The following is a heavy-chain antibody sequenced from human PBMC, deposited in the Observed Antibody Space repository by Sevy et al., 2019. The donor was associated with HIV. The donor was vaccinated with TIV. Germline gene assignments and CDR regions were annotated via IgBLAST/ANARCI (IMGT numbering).Heavy chain of an antibody. CDR3: AKDIAARPIDY. Sequence: GGSLSLSCAASGFIFSNYGMNWVRQAPGKGLEWVEFIRFDGSIKYYADSVRGRFTISRDNSKNILFLQMNSLRPEDTAVYYCAKDIAARPIDYWGQGTLVTVSS. CDR1: GFIFSNYG. J-gene: IGHJ4*02. D-gene: IGHD6-6*01. V-gene: IGHV3-30*02. CDR2: IRFDGSIK.